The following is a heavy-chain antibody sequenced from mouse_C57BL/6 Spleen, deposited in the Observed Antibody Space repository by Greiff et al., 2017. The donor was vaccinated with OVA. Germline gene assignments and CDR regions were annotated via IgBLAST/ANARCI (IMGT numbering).Heavy chain of an antibody. V-gene: IGHV5-9-1*02. D-gene: IGHD2-5*01. Sequence: EVQLVESGEGLVKPGGSLKLSCAASGFTFSSYAMSWVRQTPEKRLEWVAYISSGGDYIYYADTVKGRFTISRDNARNTLDLQMSSLKSEDTAMYYCTLGYSNYEGFAYWGQGTLVTVSA. J-gene: IGHJ3*01. CDR2: ISSGGDYI. CDR3: TLGYSNYEGFAY. CDR1: GFTFSSYA.